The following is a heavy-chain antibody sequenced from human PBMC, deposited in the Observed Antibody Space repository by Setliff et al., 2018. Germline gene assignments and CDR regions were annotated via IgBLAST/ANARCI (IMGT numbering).Heavy chain of an antibody. Sequence: PGGSLRLSCAASGFTFSNFAMGWVRQGPEKGLEWVSVITGDGGATYYIDSVKGRFTISRDNSRNIVYLQMNSLRAEDTGVYYCARFAKCGGHCWNDYWGQGTRVTVSS. D-gene: IGHD2-21*02. CDR3: ARFAKCGGHCWNDY. V-gene: IGHV3-23*01. J-gene: IGHJ4*02. CDR2: ITGDGGAT. CDR1: GFTFSNFA.